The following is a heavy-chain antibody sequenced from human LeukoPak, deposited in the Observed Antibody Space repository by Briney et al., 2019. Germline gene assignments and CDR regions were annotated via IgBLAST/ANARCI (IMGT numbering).Heavy chain of an antibody. CDR1: GFTFSSYA. CDR3: ARSLTGYDPLSAF. CDR2: MTASSVTF. J-gene: IGHJ4*01. D-gene: IGHD3-9*01. V-gene: IGHV3-48*03. Sequence: GGSLRLSCEVSGFTFSSYAMNWVRQVPGRGLEWIAYMTASSVTFYYADSLRGPFTISRDNAKNSLFLQMDSLTVEHTAVYYCARSLTGYDPLSAFWGHGTLVTVSS.